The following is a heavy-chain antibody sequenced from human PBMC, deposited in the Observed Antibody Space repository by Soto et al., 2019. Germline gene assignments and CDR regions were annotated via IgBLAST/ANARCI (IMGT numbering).Heavy chain of an antibody. V-gene: IGHV4-59*01. Sequence: SETLSLTCDVSGDFLTTYYWNWIRQSPGKGLEWIGYIFYGGHTNYNPSLRGRATISVDTSKNQFSLKLSSVTAADTAVYYCARSPQYSSGWNGGFDYWGQGTLVTVSP. J-gene: IGHJ4*02. CDR2: IFYGGHT. CDR3: ARSPQYSSGWNGGFDY. D-gene: IGHD6-19*01. CDR1: GDFLTTYY.